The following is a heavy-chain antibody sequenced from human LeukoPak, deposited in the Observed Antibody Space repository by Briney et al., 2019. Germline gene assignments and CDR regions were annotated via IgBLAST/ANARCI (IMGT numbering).Heavy chain of an antibody. D-gene: IGHD6-13*01. CDR3: AKDRPTVYSSSWLHFLDS. Sequence: PGGSLRLSCAASGFTFSNYNMNWVRQTPGKGLEWVSGISGSGGSTYLADSVKGRFTISRDNSKNTLYLEMNSLRADDTAVYYCAKDRPTVYSSSWLHFLDSWGQGTLVTVSS. J-gene: IGHJ4*02. V-gene: IGHV3-23*01. CDR1: GFTFSNYN. CDR2: ISGSGGST.